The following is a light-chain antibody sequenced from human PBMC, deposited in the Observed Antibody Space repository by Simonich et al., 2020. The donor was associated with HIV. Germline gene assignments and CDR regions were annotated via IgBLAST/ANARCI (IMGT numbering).Light chain of an antibody. J-gene: IGKJ4*01. CDR3: QQIYSTPLT. CDR2: AAS. V-gene: IGKV1-39*01. CDR1: QSISSY. Sequence: DIQMTKSPSSLSASVGNKVPITCRASQSISSYLNWYHQKPGKDPKLLIYAASSLQSGVPSRFSGSGSGTDFALTISSLQPEDFATYFCQQIYSTPLTFGGGTKLEIK.